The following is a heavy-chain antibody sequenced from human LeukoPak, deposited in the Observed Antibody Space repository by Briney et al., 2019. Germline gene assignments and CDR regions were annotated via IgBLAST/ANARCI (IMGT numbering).Heavy chain of an antibody. CDR1: GFTFPNYW. D-gene: IGHD3-3*01. Sequence: GGSLRLSCQASGFTFPNYWMSWVRQAPGKGLELVANIKQDRSEKYYVDSVKGRFTISRDNAKNSLYLQMNSLRAEDTAVYYCARLREIPVFGVVTKSTSYFDYGGQGTLVTVSS. CDR2: IKQDRSEK. V-gene: IGHV3-7*01. CDR3: ARLREIPVFGVVTKSTSYFDY. J-gene: IGHJ4*02.